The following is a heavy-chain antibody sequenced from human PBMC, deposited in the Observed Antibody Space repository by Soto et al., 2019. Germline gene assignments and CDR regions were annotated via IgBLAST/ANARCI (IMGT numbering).Heavy chain of an antibody. CDR1: GFTFSSYA. CDR2: ISGSGGST. CDR3: AKGEAVVVPAAMPADV. Sequence: GGSLRLSCAASGFTFSSYAMSWVRQAPGKGLEWVSAISGSGGSTYYADSVKGRFTISRDNSKNTLYLQMNSLRAEDTAVYYCAKGEAVVVPAAMPADVWGKLTTVTVSS. J-gene: IGHJ6*04. V-gene: IGHV3-23*01. D-gene: IGHD2-2*01.